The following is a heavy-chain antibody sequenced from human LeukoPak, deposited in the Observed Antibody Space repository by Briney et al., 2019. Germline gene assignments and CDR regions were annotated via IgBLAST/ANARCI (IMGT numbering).Heavy chain of an antibody. CDR3: AREEIAAAGGFDP. Sequence: GASVKVSCKASGYTFTGYYMHWVRQAPGQGLEWMGWINPNSGGTNYAQKFQGRVTMTRDTSISTAYMELSRLRSDDTAVYYCAREEIAAAGGFDPWGQGTLVTVSS. J-gene: IGHJ5*02. CDR1: GYTFTGYY. V-gene: IGHV1-2*02. CDR2: INPNSGGT. D-gene: IGHD6-13*01.